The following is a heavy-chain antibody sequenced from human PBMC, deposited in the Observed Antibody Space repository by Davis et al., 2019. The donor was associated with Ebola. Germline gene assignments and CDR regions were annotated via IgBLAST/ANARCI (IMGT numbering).Heavy chain of an antibody. J-gene: IGHJ6*04. CDR1: GFTISSYG. V-gene: IGHV3-33*01. Sequence: GGSLRLSCAASGFTISSYGMHWVRQAPGKGLEWVAVIWSDGSNTYYADSVTGRFTISRENSKNTLYLQMNSLRAKETAVYYCARGWGGYDFWSGQEYGMDVWGKGTTVTVSS. D-gene: IGHD3-3*01. CDR3: ARGWGGYDFWSGQEYGMDV. CDR2: IWSDGSNT.